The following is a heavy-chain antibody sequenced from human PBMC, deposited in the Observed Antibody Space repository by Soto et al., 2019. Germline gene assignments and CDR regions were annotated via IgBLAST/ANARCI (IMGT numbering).Heavy chain of an antibody. CDR1: GYTFTSYR. V-gene: IGHV1-18*01. J-gene: IGHJ3*02. CDR2: ISAYNGNT. Sequence: VPVKVYGKASGYTFTSYRISWLRQAPGQGLEWMGWISAYNGNTNYAQKLQGRVTMTTDTSTSTAYMELRSLRSDDTAVYYCARGGALDAFDIWGQGTMVTVSS. CDR3: ARGGALDAFDI.